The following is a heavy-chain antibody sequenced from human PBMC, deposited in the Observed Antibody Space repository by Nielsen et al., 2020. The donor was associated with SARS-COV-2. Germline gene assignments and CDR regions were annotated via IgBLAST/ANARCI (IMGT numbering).Heavy chain of an antibody. CDR3: ARDGWDRSTDGMDV. J-gene: IGHJ6*02. V-gene: IGHV3-33*01. CDR2: IWNDGSNK. Sequence: GESLKISCEASGFSFSGHGMHWVRQASGKGLEWVAVIWNDGSNKQYADSVKGRFTISRDNFKNTLFLQMNSLRVEDTAVYFCARDGWDRSTDGMDVWGQGTTVTVSS. D-gene: IGHD1-14*01. CDR1: GFSFSGHG.